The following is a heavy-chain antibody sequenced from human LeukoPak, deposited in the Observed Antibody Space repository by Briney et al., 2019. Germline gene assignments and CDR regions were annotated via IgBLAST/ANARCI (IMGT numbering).Heavy chain of an antibody. D-gene: IGHD1-26*01. J-gene: IGHJ6*03. CDR3: ARHFEVVEWELPAYYYYMDV. V-gene: IGHV4-39*01. CDR2: IYYSGST. CDR1: GGSISSSSYY. Sequence: PSETLSLTCAVSGGSISSSSYYWGWIRQPPGKGLEWIGSIYYSGSTYYNPSLKSRITISVDTSKNQFSLKLSSVTAADTAVYYCARHFEVVEWELPAYYYYMDVWGKGTTVTISS.